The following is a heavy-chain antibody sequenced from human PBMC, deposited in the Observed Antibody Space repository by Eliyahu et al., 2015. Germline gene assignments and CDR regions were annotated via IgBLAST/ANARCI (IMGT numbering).Heavy chain of an antibody. J-gene: IGHJ4*02. CDR2: IRYDGSNK. CDR1: GFXFSXYG. Sequence: QVQLVESGGGVVQPGGSLRLSCAASGFXFSXYGMHWVRQAPGKGLGGVAFIRYDGSNKYYADSVKGRFTISRDNSKNTLYLQMNSLRAEDTAVYYCWSIAVAGTGDDYWGQGTLVTVSS. V-gene: IGHV3-30*02. D-gene: IGHD6-19*01. CDR3: WSIAVAGTGDDY.